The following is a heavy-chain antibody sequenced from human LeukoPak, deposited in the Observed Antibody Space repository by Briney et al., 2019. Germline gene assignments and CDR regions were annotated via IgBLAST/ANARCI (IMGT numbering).Heavy chain of an antibody. V-gene: IGHV4-59*08. Sequence: SETLSLTCTVSGGSISSYYWSWIRQPPGKGLEWIGYIYYSGSTNYNPSLKSRVTISVDTSKNQFSLKLSSVTAADTAVYYCARQGPTASTWYYDILTGRWGEFDYWGQGTLVTVSS. CDR1: GGSISSYY. J-gene: IGHJ4*02. D-gene: IGHD3-9*01. CDR3: ARQGPTASTWYYDILTGRWGEFDY. CDR2: IYYSGST.